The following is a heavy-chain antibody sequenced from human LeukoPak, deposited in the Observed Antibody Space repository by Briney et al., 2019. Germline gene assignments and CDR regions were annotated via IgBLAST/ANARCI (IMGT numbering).Heavy chain of an antibody. Sequence: GGSLRLSCAASGFTFSNYNMNWVRQAPGKGLEGVSSISSGSSYIYYADSVKGRFTISRDNSKNTLYLQMNSLSAEDSAVYYCAKGGYCGATNCYIAYWGQGTLVTVSS. D-gene: IGHD2-2*02. CDR2: ISSGSSYI. CDR3: AKGGYCGATNCYIAY. CDR1: GFTFSNYN. J-gene: IGHJ4*02. V-gene: IGHV3-21*04.